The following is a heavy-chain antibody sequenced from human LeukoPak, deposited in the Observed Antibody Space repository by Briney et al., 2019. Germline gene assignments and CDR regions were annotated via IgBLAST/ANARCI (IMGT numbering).Heavy chain of an antibody. D-gene: IGHD2-2*01. V-gene: IGHV3-23*01. CDR3: AKDIVVVPAAMYY. CDR2: ISGSGGST. CDR1: GFTFSSYA. J-gene: IGHJ4*02. Sequence: GGSLRLSCAASGFTFSSYAMSWVCQAPGKGLEWVSAISGSGGSTYYADSVKGRFTISRDNSKNTLYLQMNSLRAEDTAVYYCAKDIVVVPAAMYYWGQGTLVTVSS.